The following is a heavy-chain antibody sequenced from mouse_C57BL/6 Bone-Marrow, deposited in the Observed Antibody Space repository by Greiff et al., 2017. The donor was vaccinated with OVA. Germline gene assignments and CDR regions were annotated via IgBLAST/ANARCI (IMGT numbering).Heavy chain of an antibody. Sequence: QVQLQQPGAELVKPGASVKVSCKASGYTFTSYWMHWVKQRPGQGLEWIGRIHPSDSDTNYNQKFKGKATLTADKSSSTAYMELRSLTSEDSAVYFCARGGSPYYFDYWGQGTTLTVSS. CDR2: IHPSDSDT. J-gene: IGHJ2*01. CDR3: ARGGSPYYFDY. CDR1: GYTFTSYW. V-gene: IGHV1-74*01.